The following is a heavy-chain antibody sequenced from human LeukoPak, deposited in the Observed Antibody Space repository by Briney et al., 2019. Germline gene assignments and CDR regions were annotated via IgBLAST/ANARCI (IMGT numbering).Heavy chain of an antibody. D-gene: IGHD5-24*01. J-gene: IGHJ4*02. CDR1: GGSISSSSYY. Sequence: SETLSLTCTVSGGSISSSSYYWGWIRQPPGKGLEWIGSIYYSGSTYYNPSLKSRVTISVDTSKNQFSLKLSSVTAADTAVYYCAREGTSFGRDGYNGYWGQGTLVTVSS. V-gene: IGHV4-39*07. CDR3: AREGTSFGRDGYNGY. CDR2: IYYSGST.